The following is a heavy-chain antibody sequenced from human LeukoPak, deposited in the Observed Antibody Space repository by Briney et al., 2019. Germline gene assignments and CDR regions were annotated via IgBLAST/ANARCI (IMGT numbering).Heavy chain of an antibody. V-gene: IGHV4-59*01. CDR3: ARGGAYCGGDCFRPSDAFDI. J-gene: IGHJ3*02. CDR2: IYYSGST. D-gene: IGHD2-21*02. CDR1: GGSISSYY. Sequence: SETLSLTCTVSGGSISSYYWSWIRQPPGKGLEWIGYIYYSGSTNYNPSLKSRVTISVDTSKNQFSLKLSSVTAADTAVYYCARGGAYCGGDCFRPSDAFDIWGQGTMVTVSS.